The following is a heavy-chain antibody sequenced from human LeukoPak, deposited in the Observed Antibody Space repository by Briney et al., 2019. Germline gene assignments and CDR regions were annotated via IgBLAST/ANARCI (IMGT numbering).Heavy chain of an antibody. J-gene: IGHJ6*03. V-gene: IGHV4-39*07. CDR1: GASISSSSYY. D-gene: IGHD2-2*01. Sequence: SETLSLTCTVSGASISSSSYYWGWIRQPPGKGLEWIGSIYYSGSTYYNPSLKSRVTMSVDTSKNQFSLKLSSVTAADTAVYYCARGYCSSTSCRQALYYMDVWGKGTTVTVSS. CDR2: IYYSGST. CDR3: ARGYCSSTSCRQALYYMDV.